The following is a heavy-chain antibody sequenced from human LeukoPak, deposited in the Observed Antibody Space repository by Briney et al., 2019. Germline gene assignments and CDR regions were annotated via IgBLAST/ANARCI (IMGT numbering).Heavy chain of an antibody. J-gene: IGHJ5*02. D-gene: IGHD6-19*01. V-gene: IGHV4-59*01. Sequence: PSETLSLTCTVSGGSISSYYWSWIRQPPGKGLEWVGYINYSGSTNYNPSLKSRVTISVDTSKNQFSLKLSSVTAADTAVYYCASSKTNGDSSGWYAWFDPWGQGTLVTVSS. CDR3: ASSKTNGDSSGWYAWFDP. CDR1: GGSISSYY. CDR2: INYSGST.